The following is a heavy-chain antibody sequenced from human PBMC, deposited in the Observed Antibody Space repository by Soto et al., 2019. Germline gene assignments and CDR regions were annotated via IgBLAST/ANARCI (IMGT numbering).Heavy chain of an antibody. J-gene: IGHJ4*02. CDR3: ARGFGWLDY. D-gene: IGHD6-19*01. Sequence: EVQLVESGGGLVQPGGSLRLSCAASGFTVSSNYMTWVRQAPGKGLEYVSAISSNGGSTYYANSLKGRFTISRDNSKNTLYLQMGSLRAEDMAVYYCARGFGWLDYWGQGTLVTVSS. CDR1: GFTVSSNY. V-gene: IGHV3-64*01. CDR2: ISSNGGST.